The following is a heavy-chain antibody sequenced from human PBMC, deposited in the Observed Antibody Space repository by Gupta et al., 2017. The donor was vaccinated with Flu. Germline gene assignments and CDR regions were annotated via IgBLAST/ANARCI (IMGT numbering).Heavy chain of an antibody. V-gene: IGHV2-5*01. J-gene: IGHJ4*02. CDR2: IYWNDDK. D-gene: IGHD1-1*01. CDR3: ARMPTELVLFDY. Sequence: QITLKESGPTLVKPTQTLTLTCTFSGFSLSTSGVGVGWIRQPPGKALEWLALIYWNDDKRYSPSLKSRLTITKDTSKNQVVLTMTNMDPVDTATYYCARMPTELVLFDYWGQGTLVTVSS. CDR1: GFSLSTSGVG.